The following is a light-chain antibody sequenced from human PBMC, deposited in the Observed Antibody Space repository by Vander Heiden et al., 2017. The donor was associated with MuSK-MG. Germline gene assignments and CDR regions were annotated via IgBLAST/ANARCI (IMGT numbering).Light chain of an antibody. Sequence: DIQMTQSPSSLSASVGDRVTITCRASQSISSYLNWYQQKPGKAPKLLIYAASSLQSGVPSRFSGSGSGTDFTLTISSLQPEDFATYYCQQSYSTPGTFGQRTKLEIK. V-gene: IGKV1-39*01. CDR2: AAS. J-gene: IGKJ2*02. CDR1: QSISSY. CDR3: QQSYSTPGT.